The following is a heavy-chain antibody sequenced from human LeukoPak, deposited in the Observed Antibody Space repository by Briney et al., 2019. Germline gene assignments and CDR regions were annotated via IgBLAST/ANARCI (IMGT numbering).Heavy chain of an antibody. J-gene: IGHJ4*02. CDR3: ASSLLWFGELLYDY. CDR2: IYYSGST. D-gene: IGHD3-10*01. V-gene: IGHV4-59*12. Sequence: SETLSLTCTVSGGSISSYYWSWIRQPPGKGLEWIGYIYYSGSTNYNPSLKSRVTISVDTSKNQFSLKLSSVTAADTAVYYCASSLLWFGELLYDYWGQGTLVTVSS. CDR1: GGSISSYY.